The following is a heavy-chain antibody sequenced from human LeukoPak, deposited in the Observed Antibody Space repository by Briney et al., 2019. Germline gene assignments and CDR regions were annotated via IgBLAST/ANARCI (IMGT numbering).Heavy chain of an antibody. V-gene: IGHV1-2*02. CDR2: INPNSGGT. D-gene: IGHD1-26*01. Sequence: ASVKVSCKASGYTFTAYYIHWARQAPGQGLEWMGRINPNSGGTNYAQKFQGRVTMTRDMSISTAYMELSRLRSDDTAVYFCATEQGLRVGARINWFDPWGQGTLVTVSS. CDR3: ATEQGLRVGARINWFDP. CDR1: GYTFTAYY. J-gene: IGHJ5*02.